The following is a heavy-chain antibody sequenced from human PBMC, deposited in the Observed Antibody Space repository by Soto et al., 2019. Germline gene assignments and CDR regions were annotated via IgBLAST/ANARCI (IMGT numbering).Heavy chain of an antibody. D-gene: IGHD2-15*01. CDR3: ARGKVVAADYHA. V-gene: IGHV1-2*02. J-gene: IGHJ5*02. Sequence: QVQLVQSGAEVKKPGASVKVSCKASGYTFTGYYMHWVRQAPGQGLEWMGWINPNSGGTNYAQKLQGRVTMTRDTSISTAYMELSRLRSDDTAVYYCARGKVVAADYHAWGQGTLVTVSS. CDR1: GYTFTGYY. CDR2: INPNSGGT.